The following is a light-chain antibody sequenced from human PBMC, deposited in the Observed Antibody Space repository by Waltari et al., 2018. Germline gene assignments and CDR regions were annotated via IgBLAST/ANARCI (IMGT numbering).Light chain of an antibody. CDR2: WAS. Sequence: DIVMTQSPDSLAVSLGERATINCKSSQTLLYSSNNKNYLAWYQQKPGQPPKLLIYWASARESGVPDRFSGSESGTDFTLTISSLQAEDVAVYYCQQYYSTPPTFGQGTRLEIK. CDR1: QTLLYSSNNKNY. CDR3: QQYYSTPPT. J-gene: IGKJ5*01. V-gene: IGKV4-1*01.